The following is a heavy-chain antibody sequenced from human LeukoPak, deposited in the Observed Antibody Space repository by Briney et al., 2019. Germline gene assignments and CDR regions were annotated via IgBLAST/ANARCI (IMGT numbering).Heavy chain of an antibody. Sequence: ASVKVSCKASGYTFTSYAMHWVRQAPGQRLEWMGWINAGNGNTKYSQKFQGRVTITRDTSASTAYMELSSLRSEDTAVYYCARTFSYYDSSGYFYFDYWGQGTLVTVSS. CDR2: INAGNGNT. CDR3: ARTFSYYDSSGYFYFDY. CDR1: GYTFTSYA. V-gene: IGHV1-3*01. D-gene: IGHD3-22*01. J-gene: IGHJ4*02.